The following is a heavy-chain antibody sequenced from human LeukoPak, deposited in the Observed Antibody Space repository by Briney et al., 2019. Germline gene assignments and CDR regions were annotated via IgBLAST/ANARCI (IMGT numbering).Heavy chain of an antibody. Sequence: GGSLRLSCGASGFTFSTHAMSWVRQAPGKGLDWVSAISGDGDTTYYADSVKGRFTISRDNSKNTVYLQMNSLRAEDTAVYYCARDRLGDYDHSGYYDKWGQGTLVTVSS. V-gene: IGHV3-23*01. CDR3: ARDRLGDYDHSGYYDK. CDR2: ISGDGDTT. J-gene: IGHJ4*02. CDR1: GFTFSTHA. D-gene: IGHD3-22*01.